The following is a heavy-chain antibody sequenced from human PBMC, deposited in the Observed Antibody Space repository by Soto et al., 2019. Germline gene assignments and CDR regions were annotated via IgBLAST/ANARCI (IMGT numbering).Heavy chain of an antibody. D-gene: IGHD3-9*01. V-gene: IGHV3-23*01. CDR2: ITGSGGST. CDR3: AKDFLRYFDWLFFDY. Sequence: PGGSLRLSCAASGFTFSSYAMSWVRQAPGKGLEWVSAITGSGGSTYHADSVKGRFTISRDNSKNTLYLEMNSLRVEDTAVYYCAKDFLRYFDWLFFDYWGQGTLVTVSS. CDR1: GFTFSSYA. J-gene: IGHJ4*02.